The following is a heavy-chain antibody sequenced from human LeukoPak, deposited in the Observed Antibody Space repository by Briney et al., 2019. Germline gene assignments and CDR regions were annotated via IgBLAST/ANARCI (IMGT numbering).Heavy chain of an antibody. V-gene: IGHV1-18*01. CDR2: ISAYNGNT. J-gene: IGHJ5*02. Sequence: GASVKVSCKASGYTFTSYGISWVRQAPGQGLEWMGWISAYNGNTNYAQKLQGRVTMTTDTSTSTAYMELRSLRSDDTAVYYCARVRDPPYYDFWSGYYHLCWFDPWGQGILVTVSS. CDR1: GYTFTSYG. D-gene: IGHD3-3*01. CDR3: ARVRDPPYYDFWSGYYHLCWFDP.